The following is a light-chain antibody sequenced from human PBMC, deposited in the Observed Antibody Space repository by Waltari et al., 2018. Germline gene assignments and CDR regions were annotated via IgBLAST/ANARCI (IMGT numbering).Light chain of an antibody. CDR3: MQALQTPLT. V-gene: IGKV2-28*01. CDR2: LRS. Sequence: DIVLTQSPLTLAFTPGAPASISCWSSHSLLQSNGYNYLAWYLQKPGQSPRLLIYLRSNRAAGVPDRFSGSGSGTDFTLKISRVEAEDVGVYYCMQALQTPLTFGGGTKVEIK. CDR1: HSLLQSNGYNY. J-gene: IGKJ4*01.